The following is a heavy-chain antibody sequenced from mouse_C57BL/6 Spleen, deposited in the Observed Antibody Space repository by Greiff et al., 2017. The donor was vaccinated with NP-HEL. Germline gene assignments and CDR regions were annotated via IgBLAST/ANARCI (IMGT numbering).Heavy chain of an antibody. Sequence: EVMLVESGGGLVKPGGSLKLSCAASGFTFSDYGMHWVRQAPEKGLEWVAYISSGSSTIYYADTVKGRFTISRDNAKNTLFLQMTSLRSEDTAMYYCARLDYYGSSYDAWFAYWGQGTLVTVSA. CDR3: ARLDYYGSSYDAWFAY. V-gene: IGHV5-17*01. J-gene: IGHJ3*01. CDR2: ISSGSSTI. CDR1: GFTFSDYG. D-gene: IGHD1-1*01.